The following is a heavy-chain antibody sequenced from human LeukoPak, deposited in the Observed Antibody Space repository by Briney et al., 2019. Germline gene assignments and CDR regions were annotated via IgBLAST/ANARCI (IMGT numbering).Heavy chain of an antibody. Sequence: GGSLRLSCAASGLTISSYSMNWVRQAPGKGLQWVSYISSSSSTIYYADSVKGRFTISRDNAKNSLYLQMNSLRAEDTAVYYCAKDSTLGGGYCSGGSCYSPSVDYWGQGTLVTVSS. CDR1: GLTISSYS. D-gene: IGHD2-15*01. J-gene: IGHJ4*02. V-gene: IGHV3-48*01. CDR2: ISSSSSTI. CDR3: AKDSTLGGGYCSGGSCYSPSVDY.